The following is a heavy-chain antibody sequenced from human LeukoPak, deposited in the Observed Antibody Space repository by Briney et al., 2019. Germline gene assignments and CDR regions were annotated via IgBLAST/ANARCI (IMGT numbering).Heavy chain of an antibody. CDR2: ISGDASIT. CDR1: GFTFSNYD. Sequence: GGSLRLSCAASGFTFSNYDMHWVRQAPGKGPVWVSRISGDASITNYADSVKGRFTISRDSAKNTLYLQMNSLRVEDTAVYHCARAYGSGYVYWGQGTLVTVSS. J-gene: IGHJ4*02. CDR3: ARAYGSGYVY. V-gene: IGHV3-74*01. D-gene: IGHD3-10*01.